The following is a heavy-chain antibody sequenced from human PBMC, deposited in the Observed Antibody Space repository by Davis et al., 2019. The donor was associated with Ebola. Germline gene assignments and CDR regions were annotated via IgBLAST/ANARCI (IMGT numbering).Heavy chain of an antibody. D-gene: IGHD1-26*01. CDR3: ARHIGIMGVTTFNY. Sequence: PGGSLRLSCVVSGFTFANYWMTWVRQAPGKGLEWVASLKEDESQKYYVDSVKGRFTISRDNAENSLFLRMNSLRAEDTAVYYCARHIGIMGVTTFNYWGQGTLVIVSS. J-gene: IGHJ4*02. CDR2: LKEDESQK. CDR1: GFTFANYW. V-gene: IGHV3-7*01.